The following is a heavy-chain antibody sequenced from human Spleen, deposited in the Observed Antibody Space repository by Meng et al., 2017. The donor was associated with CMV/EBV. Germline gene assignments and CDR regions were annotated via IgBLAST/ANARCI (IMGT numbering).Heavy chain of an antibody. J-gene: IGHJ6*02. D-gene: IGHD1-26*01. CDR1: GGSISSYY. Sequence: GSLRLSCTVSGGSISSYYWSWIRQPPGKGLEWIGYIYYSRSTNYNPSLKSRVTISVDTSKNQFSLKLSSVTAADTAVYYCAREGGQFSGSSYYGMDVWGQGTTVTVSS. V-gene: IGHV4-59*01. CDR2: IYYSRST. CDR3: AREGGQFSGSSYYGMDV.